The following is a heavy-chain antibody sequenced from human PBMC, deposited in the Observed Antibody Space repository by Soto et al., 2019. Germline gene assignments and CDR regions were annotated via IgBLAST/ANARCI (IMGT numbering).Heavy chain of an antibody. CDR1: GFTFSDYY. CDR2: ISSSGSTI. J-gene: IGHJ6*04. V-gene: IGHV3-11*01. Sequence: QVQLVESGGGLVKPGGSLRLSCAASGFTFSDYYMSWIRQAPGKGLEWVSYISSSGSTIYYADSVKGRFTISRDNAKNSLYMQMNSLRAEDTAVYYCAGGYDFWSGYYKWEGAKDWGKGTTVTVSS. D-gene: IGHD3-3*01. CDR3: AGGYDFWSGYYKWEGAKD.